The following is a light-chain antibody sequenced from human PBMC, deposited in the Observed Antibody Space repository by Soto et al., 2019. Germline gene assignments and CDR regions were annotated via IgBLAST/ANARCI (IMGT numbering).Light chain of an antibody. CDR2: GAS. J-gene: IGKJ5*01. V-gene: IGKV1-9*01. Sequence: IQLTQSPSSLSASVGDRVTITCRASQGISSYLAWYQQKPGKAPKLLIYGASNLEGGVPFRFSGSGSGTDFTLTISSPQPEDFATYYCQQLNNYQSTFGQGKRLEIK. CDR3: QQLNNYQST. CDR1: QGISSY.